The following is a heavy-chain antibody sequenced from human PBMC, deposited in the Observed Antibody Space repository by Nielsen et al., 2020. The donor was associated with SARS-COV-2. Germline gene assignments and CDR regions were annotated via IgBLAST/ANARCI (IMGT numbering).Heavy chain of an antibody. J-gene: IGHJ4*02. V-gene: IGHV4-59*01. CDR3: ARGYYTVDY. CDR1: GGSISSDY. D-gene: IGHD3-3*01. CDR2: MFYNGRT. Sequence: GSLRLSCSVSGGSISSDYWSWIRQPPGKGLEWIGYMFYNGRTNYSPSLRSRVTMSVDASKKHFSLKLWSVTAADTARYYCARGYYTVDYWGQGIEVTVSS.